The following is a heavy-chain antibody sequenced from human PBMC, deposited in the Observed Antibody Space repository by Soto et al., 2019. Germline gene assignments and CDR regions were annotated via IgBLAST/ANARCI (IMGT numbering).Heavy chain of an antibody. J-gene: IGHJ4*02. CDR2: IRKKANNYAT. CDR1: GLTFSGSA. Sequence: EVQLVESGGGLVKPGGSLKLSCAVSGLTFSGSAMHWVRQASGKGLEWVGNIRKKANNYATAYAASVKGRFTISRDDSKNTAYLQMNSLKTEDTAVYYCSANDHDDHTTFDQWGRGTLVTVSS. CDR3: SANDHDDHTTFDQ. D-gene: IGHD3-16*01. V-gene: IGHV3-73*01.